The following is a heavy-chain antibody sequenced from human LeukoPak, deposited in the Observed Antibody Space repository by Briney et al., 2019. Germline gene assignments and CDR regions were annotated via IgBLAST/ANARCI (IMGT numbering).Heavy chain of an antibody. Sequence: GGSLGLSCAASGFTFSIFHMTWVRQAPGKGLEWVSAISSSGGGTYYADSVKGRFTISRDNSKNTLFLQINTLRAEDAAVYYCAKVIVGAPYYYYYMDVWGKGTTVAVSS. CDR3: AKVIVGAPYYYYYMDV. CDR2: ISSSGGGT. D-gene: IGHD1-26*01. J-gene: IGHJ6*03. V-gene: IGHV3-23*01. CDR1: GFTFSIFH.